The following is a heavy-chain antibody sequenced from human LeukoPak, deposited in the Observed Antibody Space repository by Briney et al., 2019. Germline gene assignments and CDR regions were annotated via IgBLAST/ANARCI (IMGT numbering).Heavy chain of an antibody. CDR3: ARLIYFYYYMDV. V-gene: IGHV4-39*01. CDR1: GGSISSGSYH. CDR2: IYYSGTT. Sequence: SETLSLTCTVSGGSISSGSYHWGWIRQPPGKGRVWIGSIYYSGTTYYNPSLKSRVTISVDTSKNQFSLKLSSVTAADTALYYCARLIYFYYYMDVWGKGTTVTVSS. J-gene: IGHJ6*03.